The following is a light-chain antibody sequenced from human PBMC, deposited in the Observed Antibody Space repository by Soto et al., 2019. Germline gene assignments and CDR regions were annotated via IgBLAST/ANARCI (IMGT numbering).Light chain of an antibody. Sequence: DIQMTQSPSTLSASVGDRVTLTCRASQSISSWLAWYQQKPGKAPKLLIYKASNLEGGVPSRFSGSGSGTEFTLTISGLQPDDFATYYCQQYNSYTWTFGQGTKVDIK. CDR3: QQYNSYTWT. J-gene: IGKJ1*01. CDR2: KAS. CDR1: QSISSW. V-gene: IGKV1-5*03.